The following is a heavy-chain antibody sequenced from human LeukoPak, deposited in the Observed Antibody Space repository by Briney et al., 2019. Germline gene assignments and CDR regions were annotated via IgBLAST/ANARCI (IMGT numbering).Heavy chain of an antibody. CDR2: ISAYNGNT. CDR3: ARQEWLLLTAAFDI. D-gene: IGHD3-22*01. J-gene: IGHJ3*02. CDR1: GYTFTSYG. V-gene: IGHV1-18*01. Sequence: ASVKVSCKASGYTFTSYGISWVRQAPGQGLEWMGWISAYNGNTNYAQKLQGRVTMTTDTSTSTAYMELRSLRSDDTAVYYCARQEWLLLTAAFDIWAKGQWSPSLQ.